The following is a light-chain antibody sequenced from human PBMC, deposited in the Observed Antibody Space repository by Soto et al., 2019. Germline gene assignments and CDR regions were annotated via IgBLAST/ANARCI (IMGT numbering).Light chain of an antibody. CDR1: QSISSGY. CDR2: GAS. J-gene: IGKJ1*01. V-gene: IGKV3-20*01. CDR3: QQYHNSPRT. Sequence: EIVLTQSPGTLSLSPGERATLSCRASQSISSGYLAWYQQKPGQAPRLLIYGASSRATGIPDRFSGSGSGTDFTLTISRLEPEDFAVYYCQQYHNSPRTFGQGTKVEI.